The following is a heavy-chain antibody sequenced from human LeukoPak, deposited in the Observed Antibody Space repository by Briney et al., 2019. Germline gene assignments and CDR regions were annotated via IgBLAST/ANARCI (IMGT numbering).Heavy chain of an antibody. D-gene: IGHD3-10*01. Sequence: PSETLSLTCTVSGGSISSSSYYWGWIRQPPGKGLEWIGSIYYSGSTYYNPSLKSRVTILVDTSKNQFSLKLSSVTAADTAVYYCARDYYGSGSHLHFDYWGQGTLVTVSS. J-gene: IGHJ4*02. CDR1: GGSISSSSYY. CDR2: IYYSGST. V-gene: IGHV4-39*07. CDR3: ARDYYGSGSHLHFDY.